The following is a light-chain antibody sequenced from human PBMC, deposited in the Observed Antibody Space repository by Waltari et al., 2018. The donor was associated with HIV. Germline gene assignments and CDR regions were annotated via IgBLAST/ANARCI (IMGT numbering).Light chain of an antibody. CDR3: AAWDDSLNGWV. J-gene: IGLJ3*02. Sequence: QSVLTQPPSASGTPGQRVTISCSGSTSNIGSNTVNWYQQLPGTAPKLLFYSDNQRPSGVPYPFSGSKSGTSASLAISGLQSEDEAEYYCAAWDDSLNGWVFGGGTKLTVL. CDR1: TSNIGSNT. CDR2: SDN. V-gene: IGLV1-44*01.